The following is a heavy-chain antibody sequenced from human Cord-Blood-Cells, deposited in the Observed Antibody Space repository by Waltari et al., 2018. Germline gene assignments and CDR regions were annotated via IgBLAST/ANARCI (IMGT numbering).Heavy chain of an antibody. Sequence: EVQLVESGGGLVQPGGSLRLSCAASGFTFSSYSMNWFRKAPGKGLEWVSYISSSSSTIYYADSVKGRFTISRDNAKNSLYLQMNSLRAEDTAVYYCAREDVVVPAAIMGDYYYYGMDVWGQGTTVTVSS. V-gene: IGHV3-48*01. J-gene: IGHJ6*02. CDR3: AREDVVVPAAIMGDYYYYGMDV. CDR1: GFTFSSYS. D-gene: IGHD2-2*02. CDR2: ISSSSSTI.